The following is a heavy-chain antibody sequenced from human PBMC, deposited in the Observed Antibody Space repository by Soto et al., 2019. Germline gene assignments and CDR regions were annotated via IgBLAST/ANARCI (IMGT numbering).Heavy chain of an antibody. CDR2: IKTDGTST. CDR1: GFSFSDYW. D-gene: IGHD2-8*01. V-gene: IGHV3-74*01. J-gene: IGHJ4*01. Sequence: EVQLVESGGGLVQPGGSLRLSCAASGFSFSDYWIHWVRQAPEKGLEWVSRIKTDGTSTDYADSVKGRFTISRDNAKNTLYLQMDSLSAEDTAVYYCARMEGNTYGLFHWGHGTLVTVSS. CDR3: ARMEGNTYGLFH.